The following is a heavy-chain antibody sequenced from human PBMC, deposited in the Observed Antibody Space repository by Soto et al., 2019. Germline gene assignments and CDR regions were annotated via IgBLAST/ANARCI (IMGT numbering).Heavy chain of an antibody. CDR3: ARGWSYFDF. CDR1: VEPMTGGYY. CDR2: IYYGGTT. Sequence: PSETLSLTCDVSVEPMTGGYYWGWIRQSPGKGLEWIGSIYYGGTTYYNPSLRSRLAISIDTSKNQSSLRLSSVTAADTVLYYCARGWSYFDFWGQGTLVTVSS. V-gene: IGHV4-38-2*01. J-gene: IGHJ4*02. D-gene: IGHD2-15*01.